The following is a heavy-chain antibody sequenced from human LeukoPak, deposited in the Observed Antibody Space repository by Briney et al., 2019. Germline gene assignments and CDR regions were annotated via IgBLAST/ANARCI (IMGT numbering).Heavy chain of an antibody. D-gene: IGHD5-12*01. CDR2: ISSSSSDT. CDR3: ARGIEAKRRSAATCNYFDY. Sequence: GGSLRLSCAASGFTLSDYYMSWIRQAPGKGLEWVSYISSSSSDTNYVDSVKGRFTISRDNAKNSLYLQMNSLRAEDTAVYYCARGIEAKRRSAATCNYFDYWGQGTLVTVSS. CDR1: GFTLSDYY. V-gene: IGHV3-11*06. J-gene: IGHJ4*02.